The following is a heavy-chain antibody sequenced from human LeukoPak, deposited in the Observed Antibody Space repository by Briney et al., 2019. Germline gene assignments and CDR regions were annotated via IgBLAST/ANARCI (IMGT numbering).Heavy chain of an antibody. Sequence: KPSQTLSLTCAVSGVAISRGGYAWNWIRQPPGKGLEWIAYIYHSGTTYYNPSLKSRVTISVDTSKNQFSLKLSSVTAADTAVYYCARDPDYDRSEDYWGQGTLVTVSS. D-gene: IGHD3-22*01. V-gene: IGHV4-30-2*01. J-gene: IGHJ4*02. CDR1: GVAISRGGYA. CDR2: IYHSGTT. CDR3: ARDPDYDRSEDY.